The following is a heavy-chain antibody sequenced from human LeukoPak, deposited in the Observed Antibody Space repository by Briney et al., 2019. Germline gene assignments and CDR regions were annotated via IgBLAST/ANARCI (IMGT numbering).Heavy chain of an antibody. Sequence: SETLSLTCTVSGGSISSYDWSWIRQPPGKGLEWIGYIYYSGSTNYNPSLKSRVTISVDTSKNQFSLKLSSVTAADTAVYYCARSRTGDLYFDIWGQGTMVTVSS. J-gene: IGHJ3*02. CDR1: GGSISSYD. V-gene: IGHV4-59*08. CDR3: ARSRTGDLYFDI. CDR2: IYYSGST. D-gene: IGHD7-27*01.